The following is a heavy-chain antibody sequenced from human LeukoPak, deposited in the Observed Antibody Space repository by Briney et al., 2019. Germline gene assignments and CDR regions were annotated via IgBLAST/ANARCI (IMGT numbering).Heavy chain of an antibody. D-gene: IGHD1-1*01. V-gene: IGHV1-46*01. CDR1: GYTFTSYY. CDR2: INPSGGST. J-gene: IGHJ3*02. Sequence: GASVKVSCKASGYTFTSYYMHWVRQAPGQGLEWMGIINPSGGSTSYAQKFQGRVTMTRDTSTSTVYMELSSLRSEDTAVYYCAKTDRDGGVFDIWGQGTMVTVSS. CDR3: AKTDRDGGVFDI.